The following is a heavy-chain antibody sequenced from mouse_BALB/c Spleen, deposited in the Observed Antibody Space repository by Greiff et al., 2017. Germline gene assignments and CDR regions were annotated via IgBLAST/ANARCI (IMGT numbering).Heavy chain of an antibody. CDR3: TRPTEPGDY. CDR1: GYTFTSYW. Sequence: LQHPGSELVRPGASVKLSCKASGYTFTSYWMHWVKQRPGQGLEWIGNIYPGSGSTNYDEKFKSKATLTVDTSSSTAYMQLSSLTSEDSAVYYCTRPTEPGDYWGQGTTLTVSS. D-gene: IGHD3-1*01. J-gene: IGHJ2*01. CDR2: IYPGSGST. V-gene: IGHV1S22*01.